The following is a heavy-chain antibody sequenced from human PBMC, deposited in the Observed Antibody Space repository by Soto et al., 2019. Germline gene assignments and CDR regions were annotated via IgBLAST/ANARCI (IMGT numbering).Heavy chain of an antibody. CDR1: GFTFSSYA. Sequence: QVQLVESGGGVVQPGRSLRLSCAASGFTFSSYAMHWVRQAPGKGLEWVAVISYDGSNKYYADSVKGRFTISRDNSKNTLYLQMNGLRAEDTAVYYCARAGYSSGWYGDNWFDPWGQGTLVTVSS. D-gene: IGHD6-19*01. V-gene: IGHV3-30-3*01. CDR2: ISYDGSNK. CDR3: ARAGYSSGWYGDNWFDP. J-gene: IGHJ5*02.